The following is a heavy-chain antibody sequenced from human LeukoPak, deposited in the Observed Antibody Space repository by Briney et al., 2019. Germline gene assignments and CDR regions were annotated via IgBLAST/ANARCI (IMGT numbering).Heavy chain of an antibody. J-gene: IGHJ4*02. Sequence: GGSLRLSCAASGFTFRTYAMSWVRQAPGKGLEWVSYISSSSSYTNYADSVKGRFTISRDNAKNSLYLQMNSLRAEDTAVYYCARALADDFWSGYYSPPDYWGQGTLVTVSS. CDR1: GFTFRTYA. CDR3: ARALADDFWSGYYSPPDY. D-gene: IGHD3-3*01. CDR2: ISSSSSYT. V-gene: IGHV3-11*06.